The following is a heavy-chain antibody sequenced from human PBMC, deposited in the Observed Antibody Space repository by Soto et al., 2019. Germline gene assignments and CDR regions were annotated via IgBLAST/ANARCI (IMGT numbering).Heavy chain of an antibody. D-gene: IGHD3-9*01. CDR1: GYTFTGYY. Sequence: GASVKVSCKASGYTFTGYYMHWVRQAPGQGLEWMGWINPNSGGTNYAQKFQGRVTMTRDTSISTAYMELSRLRSDDTAVYYCARVFGDYDILTGYYTPMDYSYGMDVWGQGTTVTVSS. CDR3: ARVFGDYDILTGYYTPMDYSYGMDV. V-gene: IGHV1-2*02. CDR2: INPNSGGT. J-gene: IGHJ6*02.